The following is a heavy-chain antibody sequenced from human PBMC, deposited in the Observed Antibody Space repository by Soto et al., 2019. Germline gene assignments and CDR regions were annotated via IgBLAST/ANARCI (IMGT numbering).Heavy chain of an antibody. V-gene: IGHV3-30-3*01. D-gene: IGHD4-17*01. Sequence: GGSLRLSCAASGFTFSSYAMHWVRQAPGKGLEWVAVISYDGSNKYYADSVKGRFTISRDNSKNTLYLQMNSLRAEDTAVYYCARDQMTTVTTPYYYYGMDVWGQGTTVTAP. J-gene: IGHJ6*02. CDR3: ARDQMTTVTTPYYYYGMDV. CDR1: GFTFSSYA. CDR2: ISYDGSNK.